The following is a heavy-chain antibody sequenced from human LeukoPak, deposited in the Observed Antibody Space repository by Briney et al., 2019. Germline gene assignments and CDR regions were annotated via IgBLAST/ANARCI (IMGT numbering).Heavy chain of an antibody. D-gene: IGHD2-2*01. J-gene: IGHJ4*02. Sequence: GGSLRLPCAASGFTFSNYAMTWVRQAPGKGLECVSEITGSSGSSYYADSVKGRFTISRDNSQNKLYLQMNSLRAEDTAVYYCARDQGDIVVVPAAILLVDYWGQGTLVTVSS. CDR2: ITGSSGSS. V-gene: IGHV3-23*01. CDR1: GFTFSNYA. CDR3: ARDQGDIVVVPAAILLVDY.